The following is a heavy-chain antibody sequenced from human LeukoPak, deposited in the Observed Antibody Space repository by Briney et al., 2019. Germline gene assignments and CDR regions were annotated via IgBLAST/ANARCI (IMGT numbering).Heavy chain of an antibody. CDR3: AKGESAITIFGVVISKRNDY. Sequence: PGGSLRLSCAASGFTFSSYGMHWVRQAPGKGLEWVAVISYDGSNKYYADSVKGRFTISGDNSKNTLYLQMNSLRAEDTAVYYCAKGESAITIFGVVISKRNDYWGQGTLVTVSS. J-gene: IGHJ4*02. CDR2: ISYDGSNK. CDR1: GFTFSSYG. D-gene: IGHD3-3*01. V-gene: IGHV3-30*18.